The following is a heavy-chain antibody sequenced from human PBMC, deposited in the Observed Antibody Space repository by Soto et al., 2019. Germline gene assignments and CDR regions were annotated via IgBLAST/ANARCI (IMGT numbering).Heavy chain of an antibody. J-gene: IGHJ2*01. Sequence: PGGSLRLSCAASGFTFSSYSMNWVRQAPGKGLEWVSYISSSSSTIYYADSVKGRFTISIGNAKNSLYLQMNSLRDEDTAVYYCARYGIVGATSARYFVLWGRGTLVTFSS. CDR3: ARYGIVGATSARYFVL. V-gene: IGHV3-48*02. CDR1: GFTFSSYS. CDR2: ISSSSSTI. D-gene: IGHD1-26*01.